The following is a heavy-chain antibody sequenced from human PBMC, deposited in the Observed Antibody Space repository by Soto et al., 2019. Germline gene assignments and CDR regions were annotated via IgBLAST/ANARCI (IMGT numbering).Heavy chain of an antibody. CDR2: VSAGGSST. J-gene: IGHJ3*01. CDR1: GFTFSTCA. V-gene: IGHV3-23*01. Sequence: GGSLRLSCAASGFTFSTCAMSWVRQAPGKGLEWVSGVSAGGSSTYFADSVKGRFSISRDYSKNTLYLQMNSLRAEDAAVYYCARGGVDYGDWSFDLSGQGTMVTVTS. CDR3: ARGGVDYGDWSFDL. D-gene: IGHD4-17*01.